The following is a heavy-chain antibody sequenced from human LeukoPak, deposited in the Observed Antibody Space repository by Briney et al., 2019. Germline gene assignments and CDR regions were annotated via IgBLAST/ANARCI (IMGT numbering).Heavy chain of an antibody. V-gene: IGHV3-11*04. J-gene: IGHJ6*02. Sequence: GGSLRLSCAASGFTFSDYYMSWIRQAPGKGLEWVSYISSSGSTIYYADSVKGRFTISRDNAKNSLYLQMNSLRAEDTAVYYCATGADNYYYYYGMDVWGQGTTVTVSS. CDR1: GFTFSDYY. CDR2: ISSSGSTI. D-gene: IGHD7-27*01. CDR3: ATGADNYYYYYGMDV.